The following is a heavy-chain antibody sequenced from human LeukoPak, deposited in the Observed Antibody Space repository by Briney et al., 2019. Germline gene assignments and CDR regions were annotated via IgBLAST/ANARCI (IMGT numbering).Heavy chain of an antibody. CDR3: ARDLDYYGSGTHDY. CDR2: IWYDGSNK. CDR1: GFTFSSYG. J-gene: IGHJ4*02. D-gene: IGHD3-10*01. V-gene: IGHV3-33*01. Sequence: PGGSLRISCAASGFTFSSYGMHWVRQAPGKGLEWVAVIWYDGSNKYYADSVKGRFTISRDNSKNTLYLQMNSLRAEDTAVYYCARDLDYYGSGTHDYWGQGTLVTVSS.